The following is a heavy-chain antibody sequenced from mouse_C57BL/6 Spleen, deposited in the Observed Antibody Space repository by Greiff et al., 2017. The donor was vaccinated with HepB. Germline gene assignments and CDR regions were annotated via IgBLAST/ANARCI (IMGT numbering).Heavy chain of an antibody. J-gene: IGHJ2*01. CDR1: GFTFSDYG. CDR2: ISSGSSTI. Sequence: EVKLMASGGGLVKPGGSLKLSCAASGFTFSDYGMHWVRQAPEKGLEWVAYISSGSSTIYYADTVKGRFTISRDNAKNTLFLQMTSLRSEDTAMYYCARREVYFDYWGQGTTLTVSS. CDR3: ARREVYFDY. V-gene: IGHV5-17*01.